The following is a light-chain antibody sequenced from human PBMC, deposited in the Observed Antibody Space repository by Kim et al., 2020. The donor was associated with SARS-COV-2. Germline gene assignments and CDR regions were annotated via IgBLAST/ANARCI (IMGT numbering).Light chain of an antibody. Sequence: SYELTQPPSVSVAPGKTARITCGGNNIGSKSVHWYQQKPGQAPVLVIYYDSDRPSGIPERFSGSNSGNTATLTISRVEAGDGADYYCQVWDSSSDNRVF. J-gene: IGLJ3*02. CDR2: YDS. V-gene: IGLV3-21*04. CDR3: QVWDSSSDNRV. CDR1: NIGSKS.